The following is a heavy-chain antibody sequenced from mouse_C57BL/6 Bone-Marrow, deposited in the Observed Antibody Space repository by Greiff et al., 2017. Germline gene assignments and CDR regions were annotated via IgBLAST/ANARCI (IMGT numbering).Heavy chain of an antibody. D-gene: IGHD3-2*02. CDR2: IHPNSGST. Sequence: QVQLQQPGAELVKPGASVKLSCKASGYTFTGYWMHWVKQRPGQGLEWIGMIHPNSGSTNYNEKFKSKATLTVDKSSSTAYMQLSSLTSEDSAVYYCARSGRNYFDYWGQGTTLTVSS. CDR3: ARSGRNYFDY. J-gene: IGHJ2*01. V-gene: IGHV1-64*01. CDR1: GYTFTGYW.